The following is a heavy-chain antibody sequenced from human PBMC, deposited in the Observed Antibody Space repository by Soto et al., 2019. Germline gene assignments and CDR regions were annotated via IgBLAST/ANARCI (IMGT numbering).Heavy chain of an antibody. CDR1: GGSISSSSYY. J-gene: IGHJ5*02. V-gene: IGHV4-39*07. CDR3: AREDYYGSGGLDWFDP. D-gene: IGHD3-10*01. CDR2: IYYSGST. Sequence: ASETLSLTCTVSGGSISSSSYYWGWIRQPPGKGLEWIGSIYYSGSTYYNPSLKSRVTITADKSTSTAYMELSSLRSEDTAVYYCAREDYYGSGGLDWFDPWGQGTLVTVSS.